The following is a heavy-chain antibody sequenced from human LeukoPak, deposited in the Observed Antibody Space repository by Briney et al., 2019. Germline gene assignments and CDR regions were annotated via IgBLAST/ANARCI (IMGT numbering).Heavy chain of an antibody. J-gene: IGHJ6*02. V-gene: IGHV4-31*03. D-gene: IGHD2-2*01. CDR2: IYYSGSP. CDR3: ARGPLGYCSSTSCYDGYYYYGMDV. CDR1: GGSISSGGYY. Sequence: SQTLSLTCTVSGGSISSGGYYWSWIRQHPGKSLEWIGYIYYSGSPYYNPSLKSRVTISVDTSKNQFPLKLSSVIAADTAVYYCARGPLGYCSSTSCYDGYYYYGMDVWGQGTTVTVSS.